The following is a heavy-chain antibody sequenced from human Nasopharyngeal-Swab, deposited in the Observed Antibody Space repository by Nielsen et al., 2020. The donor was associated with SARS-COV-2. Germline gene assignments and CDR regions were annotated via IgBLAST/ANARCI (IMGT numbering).Heavy chain of an antibody. CDR2: IDPSDSYT. J-gene: IGHJ6*03. V-gene: IGHV5-10-1*01. CDR3: ARLRSDTSYYNYYYMDV. Sequence: GGSLRLSCRGSGYSFSSYWITWVRQMPGKCLEWMGRIDPSDSYTNYSPSFQGHVTISADKSISTAYLQWSSLKASDTAMYYCARLRSDTSYYNYYYMDVWGKGTTVTVSS. CDR1: GYSFSSYW. D-gene: IGHD2-2*02.